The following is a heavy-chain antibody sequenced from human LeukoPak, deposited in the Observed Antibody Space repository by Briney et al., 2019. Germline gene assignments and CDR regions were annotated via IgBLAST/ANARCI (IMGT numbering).Heavy chain of an antibody. CDR1: GYTFTGYY. J-gene: IGHJ4*02. CDR3: ARDLISSSGWDFDY. Sequence: ASVKVSCKASGYTFTGYYMHWVRQAPGQGLEWMGRINPNSGGTNYAQKFQGRVTMTSDTSTNTVYMELSSLRSEDTAVYYCARDLISSSGWDFDYWGQGTLVSVSS. V-gene: IGHV1-2*06. CDR2: INPNSGGT. D-gene: IGHD6-19*01.